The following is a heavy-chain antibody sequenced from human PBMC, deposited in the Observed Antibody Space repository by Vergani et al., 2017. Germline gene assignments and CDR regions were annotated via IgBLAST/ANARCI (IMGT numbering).Heavy chain of an antibody. V-gene: IGHV4-30-2*01. CDR3: ARGGIAVALPNWFDP. Sequence: QLQLQESGPGLVKPSETLSLTCTVSGGSISSSSYYWSWIRQPPGKGLEWIGYIYHSGSTYYNPSLKSRVTISVDRSKNQFSLKLSSVTAADTAVYYCARGGIAVALPNWFDPWGQGTLVTVSS. D-gene: IGHD6-19*01. CDR1: GGSISSSSYY. CDR2: IYHSGST. J-gene: IGHJ5*02.